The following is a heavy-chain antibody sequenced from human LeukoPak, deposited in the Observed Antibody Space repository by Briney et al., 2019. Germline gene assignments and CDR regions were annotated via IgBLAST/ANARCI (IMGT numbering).Heavy chain of an antibody. CDR2: IYSGGST. CDR3: ASQANHDFWSAIDY. CDR1: GFTFSSYW. V-gene: IGHV3-53*01. J-gene: IGHJ4*02. D-gene: IGHD3-3*01. Sequence: GGSLRLSCAASGFTFSSYWMIWVRQAPGKGLEWVSLIYSGGSTYYADSVKGRFTISRANSNNTLYLQMNSLRAEDTAVYYCASQANHDFWSAIDYWGQGTLVTVSS.